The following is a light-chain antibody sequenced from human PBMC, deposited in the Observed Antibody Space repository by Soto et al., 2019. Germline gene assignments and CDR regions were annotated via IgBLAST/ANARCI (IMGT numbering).Light chain of an antibody. CDR1: QSVSSN. CDR2: GAS. Sequence: ELVMTQSPATVSVSPGERATLSCRASQSVSSNLAWYRQKPGQAPRLLMYGASTRATSISDRFSGSGSGTEFTLTISSLQSEDFAVYHCQHYNSWPRTWTFGQGTKV. J-gene: IGKJ1*01. V-gene: IGKV3-15*01. CDR3: QHYNSWPRTWT.